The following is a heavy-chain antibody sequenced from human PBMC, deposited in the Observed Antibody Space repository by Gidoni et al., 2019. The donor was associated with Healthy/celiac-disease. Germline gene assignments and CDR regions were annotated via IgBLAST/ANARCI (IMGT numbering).Heavy chain of an antibody. J-gene: IGHJ6*02. Sequence: QVQLVQSGAEVKKPGSSVKVSCKASGGTFSSYAISWVRQAPGQGLEWMGGIIPIFGTANYAQKFQGSVTITADESTSTAYMELSSLRSEDTAVYYCAREGTRGYSSSSTYYYYYGMDVWGQGTTVTVSS. CDR3: AREGTRGYSSSSTYYYYYGMDV. D-gene: IGHD6-6*01. CDR1: GGTFSSYA. V-gene: IGHV1-69*01. CDR2: IIPIFGTA.